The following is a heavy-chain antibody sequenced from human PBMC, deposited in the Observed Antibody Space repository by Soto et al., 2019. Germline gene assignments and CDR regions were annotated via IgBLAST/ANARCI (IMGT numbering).Heavy chain of an antibody. Sequence: GESLKISCKGSGYSFTSYWIGWVRQMPGKGLEWMGIIYPGDSDTRYSPSFQGQVTISADKSISTAYLQWSSLKASDTAMYYCARRWPIAARRDDFDYWGQGTLVTVSS. D-gene: IGHD6-6*01. CDR1: GYSFTSYW. V-gene: IGHV5-51*01. CDR2: IYPGDSDT. CDR3: ARRWPIAARRDDFDY. J-gene: IGHJ4*02.